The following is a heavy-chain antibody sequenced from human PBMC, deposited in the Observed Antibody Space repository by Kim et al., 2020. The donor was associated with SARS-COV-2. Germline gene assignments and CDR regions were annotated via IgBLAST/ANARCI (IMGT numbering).Heavy chain of an antibody. D-gene: IGHD6-19*01. CDR2: IWYDGSNK. Sequence: GGSLRLSCAASGFTFSSYGMHWVRQAPGKGLEWVAVIWYDGSNKYYADSVKGRFTISRDNSKNTLYLQMNSLRAEDTAVYYCARDKEYSSGWYLLDVWGQGTTVTVSS. CDR3: ARDKEYSSGWYLLDV. CDR1: GFTFSSYG. J-gene: IGHJ6*02. V-gene: IGHV3-33*01.